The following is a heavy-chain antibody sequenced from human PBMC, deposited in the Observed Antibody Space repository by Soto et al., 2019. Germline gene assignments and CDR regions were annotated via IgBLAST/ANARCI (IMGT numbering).Heavy chain of an antibody. CDR3: AKDTIESSSWYSEGAFDI. Sequence: GGSLRLSCAASGFTFDDYAMHWVRQAPGKGLEWVSGISWNSGSIGYADSVKGRFTISRDNAKNSLYLQMNSLRAEDTALYYCAKDTIESSSWYSEGAFDIWGQGTMVTVSS. J-gene: IGHJ3*02. CDR2: ISWNSGSI. D-gene: IGHD6-13*01. V-gene: IGHV3-9*01. CDR1: GFTFDDYA.